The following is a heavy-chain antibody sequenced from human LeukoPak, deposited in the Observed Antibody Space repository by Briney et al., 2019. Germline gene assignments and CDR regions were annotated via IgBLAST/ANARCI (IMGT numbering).Heavy chain of an antibody. CDR1: GFTFSSYA. D-gene: IGHD2-2*01. CDR3: ARDAPYCSSTSCAPLPKNYYYYYYMDV. J-gene: IGHJ6*03. Sequence: GGSLRLSCAASGFTFSSYAMHWVRQAPGKGREWVAVISYDGSNKYYADSVKGRFTISRDNSKNTLYLQMNSLRAEDTAVYYCARDAPYCSSTSCAPLPKNYYYYYYMDVWGKGTTVTVSS. CDR2: ISYDGSNK. V-gene: IGHV3-30*01.